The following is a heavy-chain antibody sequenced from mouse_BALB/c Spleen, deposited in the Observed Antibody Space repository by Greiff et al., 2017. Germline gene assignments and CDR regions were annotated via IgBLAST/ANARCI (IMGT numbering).Heavy chain of an antibody. J-gene: IGHJ3*01. V-gene: IGHV7-3*02. CDR1: GFTFTDYY. Sequence: EVHLVESGGGLVQPGGSLRLSCATSGFTFTDYYMSWVRQPPGKALEWLGFIRNKANGYTTEYSASVKGRFTISRDNSQSILYLQMNTLRAEDSATYYCAREFSYWGQGTLVTVSA. CDR2: IRNKANGYTT. CDR3: AREFSY.